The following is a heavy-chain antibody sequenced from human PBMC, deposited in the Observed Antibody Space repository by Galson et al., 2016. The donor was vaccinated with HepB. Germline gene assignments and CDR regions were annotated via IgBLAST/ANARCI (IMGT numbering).Heavy chain of an antibody. CDR2: ISRSGDST. D-gene: IGHD1-26*01. J-gene: IGHJ6*04. Sequence: SLRLSCAASGFTFNNYGMTWVRQAPGKGLEVVSSISRSGDSTDYAESVKGRFTISRDNSKSTLSLQMNRLRAEDTAVYYCVQGSTAPAVWGKGTTVIVSS. V-gene: IGHV3-23*01. CDR3: VQGSTAPAV. CDR1: GFTFNNYG.